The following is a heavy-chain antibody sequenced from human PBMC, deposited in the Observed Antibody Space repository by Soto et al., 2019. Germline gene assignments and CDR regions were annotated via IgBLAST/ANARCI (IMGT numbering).Heavy chain of an antibody. D-gene: IGHD4-17*01. V-gene: IGHV4-59*10. CDR3: AGSVYGDYVGGWFDP. CDR2: IYTSGST. Sequence: PSETLSLTCADYGGSISSYYCSWSRQPAGKGLEWIGRIYTSGSTNYNPSLKSRVTMSVDTSKNQFSLKLSSVTAADTAVYYCAGSVYGDYVGGWFDPWGQGTLVTVSS. CDR1: GGSISSYY. J-gene: IGHJ5*02.